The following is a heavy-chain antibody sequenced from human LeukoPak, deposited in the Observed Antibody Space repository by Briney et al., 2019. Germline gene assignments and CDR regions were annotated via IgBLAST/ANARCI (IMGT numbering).Heavy chain of an antibody. CDR1: GFTFSNAW. CDR3: AKRRRGVTTDY. D-gene: IGHD4-17*01. CDR2: IKSKTDGGTT. Sequence: GGSLRLSCAASGFTFSNAWMSWVRQAPGKGLEWVGRIKSKTDGGTTDYAAPVKGRFTISRDDSKNTLYLQMNSLKTEDTAVYYCAKRRRGVTTDYWGQGTLVTVSS. V-gene: IGHV3-15*01. J-gene: IGHJ4*02.